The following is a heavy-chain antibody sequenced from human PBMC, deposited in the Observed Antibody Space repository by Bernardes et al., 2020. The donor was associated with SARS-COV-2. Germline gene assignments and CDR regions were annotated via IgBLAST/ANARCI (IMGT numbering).Heavy chain of an antibody. CDR3: ARIYSTSSFDFDY. J-gene: IGHJ4*02. Sequence: GGSLRLSCAASGFTFSNYAMNWVRQAPGKGLEWVANINQDGSETFYVDSVTGRFTISRDNAKNSLFMEMNTLRAEDTAVYYCARIYSTSSFDFDYWGQGTLVTVSS. CDR1: GFTFSNYA. V-gene: IGHV3-7*01. D-gene: IGHD6-6*01. CDR2: INQDGSET.